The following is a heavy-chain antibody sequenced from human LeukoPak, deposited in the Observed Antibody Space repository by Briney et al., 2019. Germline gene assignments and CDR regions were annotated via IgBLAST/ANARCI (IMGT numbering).Heavy chain of an antibody. CDR1: GFTYSSYD. Sequence: GGSLRHSCAASGFTYSSYDMHWVRQAPGKGLEWDSYISGAGGTTYYADSVKGRFTISRDNSKNTMYLQMNSLRAEDTAVYYCATVLVARTYSDAFEIWGQGTMVTVSS. CDR2: ISGAGGTT. CDR3: ATVLVARTYSDAFEI. J-gene: IGHJ3*02. V-gene: IGHV3-23*01. D-gene: IGHD2-8*02.